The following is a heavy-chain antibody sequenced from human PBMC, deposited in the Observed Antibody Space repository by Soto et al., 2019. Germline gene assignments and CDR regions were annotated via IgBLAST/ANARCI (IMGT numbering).Heavy chain of an antibody. Sequence: QVQLQESGPGLVKPSETLSLTCSVSGGSISRYFWNWIRQPPGKGLEWIGYVYYSGTTYYNPSLKSRVTMSVDTSTNQFSLKLSSVTAADTAVYYCARHPLLHYCTGGNCYFKYWGQGIPVTVSS. CDR2: VYYSGTT. J-gene: IGHJ4*02. D-gene: IGHD2-8*02. CDR1: GGSISRYF. CDR3: ARHPLLHYCTGGNCYFKY. V-gene: IGHV4-59*08.